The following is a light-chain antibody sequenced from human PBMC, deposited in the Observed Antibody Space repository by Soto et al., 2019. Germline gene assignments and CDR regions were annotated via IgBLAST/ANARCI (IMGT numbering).Light chain of an antibody. CDR2: AAS. CDR3: LQDYNYPFT. CDR1: QGIRND. V-gene: IGKV1-6*01. Sequence: AIQVTQSPSSLSASVGDRVTISCRTSQGIRNDLGWYQQKPGKAPKLLIYAASSLQSGVPSRFSGSGSGTDFTRTISSLQPEDFATYFCLQDYNYPFTFGPGTKVDIK. J-gene: IGKJ3*01.